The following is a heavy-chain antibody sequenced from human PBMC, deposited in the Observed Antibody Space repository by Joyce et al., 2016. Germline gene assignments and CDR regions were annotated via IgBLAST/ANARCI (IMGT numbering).Heavy chain of an antibody. Sequence: QVQLQESGPGLVKPSETLSLTCGVSGLSFDLHSFWGWIGQSPGKGLEWIGNVYLHGITHYSPSLKSRVTISMDTSKNQFSLNLNSLTAADTAVYFCARRPYNVHTPLGSDWYFDLWGRGTLVTVSS. V-gene: IGHV4-38-2*01. D-gene: IGHD5-18*01. J-gene: IGHJ2*01. CDR2: VYLHGIT. CDR1: GLSFDLHSF. CDR3: ARRPYNVHTPLGSDWYFDL.